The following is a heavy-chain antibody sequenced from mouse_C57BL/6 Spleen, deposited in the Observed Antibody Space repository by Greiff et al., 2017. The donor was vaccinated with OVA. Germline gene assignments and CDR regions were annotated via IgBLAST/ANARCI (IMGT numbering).Heavy chain of an antibody. V-gene: IGHV5-17*01. CDR3: ARKYYGSSYVDY. Sequence: EVKVVESVGGLVKPGGSLKLSCAASGFTFSDYGMHWVRQAPEKGLEWVAYISSGSSTIYYADTVKGRFTISRDNAKNTLFLQMTSLRSEDTAMYYCARKYYGSSYVDYWGQGTTLTVSS. D-gene: IGHD1-1*01. J-gene: IGHJ2*01. CDR2: ISSGSSTI. CDR1: GFTFSDYG.